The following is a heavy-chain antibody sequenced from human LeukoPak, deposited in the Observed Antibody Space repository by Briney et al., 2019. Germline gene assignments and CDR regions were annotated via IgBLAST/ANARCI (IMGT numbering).Heavy chain of an antibody. V-gene: IGHV3-21*01. CDR2: ISNTSGNK. CDR3: AKGDVSVTREFDY. J-gene: IGHJ4*02. D-gene: IGHD7-27*01. Sequence: GGSLRLSCTASGFIFSTYSMIWVRQAPGKGLEWVSSISNTSGNKYYADSVKGRFTISRDNAKNSLYLQMNSLRAEDTAVYYCAKGDVSVTREFDYWGQGTLVTVSS. CDR1: GFIFSTYS.